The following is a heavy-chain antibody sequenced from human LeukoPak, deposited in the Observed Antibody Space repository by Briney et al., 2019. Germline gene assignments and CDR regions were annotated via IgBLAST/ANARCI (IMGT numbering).Heavy chain of an antibody. D-gene: IGHD4-23*01. J-gene: IGHJ4*02. CDR2: INSDGSST. CDR3: ARDQDFTVVTQNFDY. V-gene: IGHV3-74*01. Sequence: GGSLRLSCAAFGFTFSSYWMHWVRQAPGKGLVWVSRINSDGSSTSYADSVKGRFTISRDNAKNTLYLQMNSLRAEDTAVYYCARDQDFTVVTQNFDYWGQGTLVTVSS. CDR1: GFTFSSYW.